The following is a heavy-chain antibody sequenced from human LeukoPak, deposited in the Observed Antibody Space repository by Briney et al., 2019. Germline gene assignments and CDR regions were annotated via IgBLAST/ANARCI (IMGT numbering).Heavy chain of an antibody. J-gene: IGHJ4*02. CDR1: GGTFSSYA. V-gene: IGHV1-69*04. CDR2: IIPIFGIA. Sequence: SVKVSCKASGGTFSSYAISWVRQAPGQGLEWMGRIIPIFGIASYAQKFQGRVTITADKSTSTAYMELSSLRSEDTAVYYCASRYSGYDGEVDYWGQGTLVTVSS. D-gene: IGHD5-12*01. CDR3: ASRYSGYDGEVDY.